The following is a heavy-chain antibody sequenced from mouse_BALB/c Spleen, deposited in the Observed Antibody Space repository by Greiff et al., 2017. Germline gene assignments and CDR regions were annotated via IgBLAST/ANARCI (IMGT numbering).Heavy chain of an antibody. CDR3: ARGVTTATWFAY. CDR2: INSNGGST. Sequence: EVKVVESGGGLVQPGGSLKLSCAASGFTFSSYGMSWVRQTPDKRLELVATINSNGGSTYYPDSVKGRFTISRDNAKNTLYLQMSSLKSEDTAMYYCARGVTTATWFAYWGQGTLVTVSA. D-gene: IGHD1-2*01. CDR1: GFTFSSYG. V-gene: IGHV5-6-3*01. J-gene: IGHJ3*01.